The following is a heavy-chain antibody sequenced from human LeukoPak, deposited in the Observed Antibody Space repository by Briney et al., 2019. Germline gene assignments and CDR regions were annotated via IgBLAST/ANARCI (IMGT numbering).Heavy chain of an antibody. D-gene: IGHD1-1*01. CDR1: GGSISSYY. CDR2: ISYSGST. CDR3: AREGTARTNLNWFDP. J-gene: IGHJ5*02. V-gene: IGHV4-59*01. Sequence: PSETLSLTCTVSGGSISSYYWSWIGQPPGKGLEWIGYISYSGSTNFNPSLKSRVTISVDTSKNQFSLKLSSVTAADTAVYYCAREGTARTNLNWFDPWGQGTLVTVSS.